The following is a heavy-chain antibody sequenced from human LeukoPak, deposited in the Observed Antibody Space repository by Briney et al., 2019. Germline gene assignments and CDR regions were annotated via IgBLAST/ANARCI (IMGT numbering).Heavy chain of an antibody. CDR2: IYYSGST. D-gene: IGHD6-13*01. CDR1: GGSISSYY. CDR3: ASSADGIDY. J-gene: IGHJ4*02. Sequence: NPSETLSLTCTVSGGSISSYYWSWIRQPPGKGLEWIGYIYYSGSTNYNPSLKSRVTISVDTPKNQFSLKLSSVTAADTAVYYCASSADGIDYWGQGTLVTVSS. V-gene: IGHV4-59*01.